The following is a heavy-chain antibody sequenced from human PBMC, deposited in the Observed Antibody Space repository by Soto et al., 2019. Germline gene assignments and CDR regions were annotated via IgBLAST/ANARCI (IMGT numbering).Heavy chain of an antibody. CDR1: GYSFTSYW. Sequence: RGESLKISCKGSGYSFTSYWIGWVRQMPGKGLEWMGIIYPGDSDPRYSPSFQGQVTISADKSISTAYLQWSSLKASDTAMYYCARRTSYYDFWSGRNWFDPWGQGTLVTVSS. V-gene: IGHV5-51*01. J-gene: IGHJ5*02. D-gene: IGHD3-3*01. CDR3: ARRTSYYDFWSGRNWFDP. CDR2: IYPGDSDP.